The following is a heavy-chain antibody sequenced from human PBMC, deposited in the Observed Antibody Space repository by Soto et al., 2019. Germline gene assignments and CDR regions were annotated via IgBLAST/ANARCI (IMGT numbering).Heavy chain of an antibody. V-gene: IGHV1-46*01. D-gene: IGHD2-8*01. Sequence: QVQLVQSGAEVKKPGASVKVSCKASGYTFTSYYMHWVRQAPGQGLEWMGIINPSGGSTSYAQKFQGRVTMTRDTSTSTVYMELSSLRSEDTAVYYCARSSDYCNNGVCWFDPWGQGTLVTVSS. CDR1: GYTFTSYY. CDR2: INPSGGST. J-gene: IGHJ5*02. CDR3: ARSSDYCNNGVCWFDP.